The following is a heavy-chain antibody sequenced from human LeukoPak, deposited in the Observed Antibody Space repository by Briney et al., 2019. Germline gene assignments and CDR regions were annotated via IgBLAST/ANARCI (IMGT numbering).Heavy chain of an antibody. CDR1: GFTFSSYR. CDR2: IWYDGSNK. Sequence: GSSLRLSCAASGFTFSSYRMHWVRQAPGKGLEGVAVIWYDGSNKYYADCVKRRFTISRDNSKNTLYLQMNSLRAEDTAVYYCARALSEMILDYWGQGTLVTVSS. CDR3: ARALSEMILDY. J-gene: IGHJ4*02. V-gene: IGHV3-33*01. D-gene: IGHD3-16*01.